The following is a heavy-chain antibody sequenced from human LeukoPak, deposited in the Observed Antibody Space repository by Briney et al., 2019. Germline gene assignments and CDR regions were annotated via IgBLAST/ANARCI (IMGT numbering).Heavy chain of an antibody. CDR3: ARFVVLRGGRYCSGGSCYPKALHY. CDR1: GYTFTSYD. J-gene: IGHJ4*02. Sequence: ASVKVSCKASGYTFTSYDINWVRQATGQGLEWMGWMNPNSGNTGYAQKFQGRVTMTRNTSISTAYMELSSLRSEDTAVYYCARFVVLRGGRYCSGGSCYPKALHYWGQGTLVTVSS. V-gene: IGHV1-8*01. D-gene: IGHD2-15*01. CDR2: MNPNSGNT.